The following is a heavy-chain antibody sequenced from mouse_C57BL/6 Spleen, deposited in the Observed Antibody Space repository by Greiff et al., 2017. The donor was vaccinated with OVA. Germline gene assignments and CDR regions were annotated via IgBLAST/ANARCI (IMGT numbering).Heavy chain of an antibody. CDR2: IYPGDGDT. CDR1: GYAFSSYW. Sequence: QVQLQQSGAELVKPGASVKISCKASGYAFSSYWMNWVKQRPGKGLEWIGQIYPGDGDTNYNGKFKGKATLTADKSSSTAYMQLSSLTSEDSAVYFCARANYGSFPYYFDYWGQGTTLTVSS. V-gene: IGHV1-80*01. J-gene: IGHJ2*01. CDR3: ARANYGSFPYYFDY. D-gene: IGHD1-1*01.